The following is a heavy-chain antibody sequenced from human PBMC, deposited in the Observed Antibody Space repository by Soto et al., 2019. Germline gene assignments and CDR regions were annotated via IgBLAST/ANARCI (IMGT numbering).Heavy chain of an antibody. CDR1: GGSISSYY. D-gene: IGHD1-1*01. Sequence: QVQLQESGPGLVKPSETLSLTCIVSGGSISSYYWSWIRHPPGKGLAWIGYIYQTGTTNYNPSLKSRASISPGTSPRQCSLDCSSVTAADTATYFCARGEGWNGLELHNWGQGTRVTVSS. CDR2: IYQTGTT. CDR3: ARGEGWNGLELHN. V-gene: IGHV4-59*01. J-gene: IGHJ1*01.